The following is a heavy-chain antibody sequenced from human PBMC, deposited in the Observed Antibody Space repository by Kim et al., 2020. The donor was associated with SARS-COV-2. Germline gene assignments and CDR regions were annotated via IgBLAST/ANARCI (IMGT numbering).Heavy chain of an antibody. CDR3: ARGAPGSSSGNPRGWFDP. V-gene: IGHV4-34*01. CDR1: GGSFSGYY. J-gene: IGHJ5*02. D-gene: IGHD6-6*01. Sequence: SETLSLTCAVYGGSFSGYYWSWIRQPPGKGLEWIGEINHSGSTNYNPSLKSRVTISVDTSKNQFSLKLSSVTAADTAVYYCARGAPGSSSGNPRGWFDPWGQGTLVTVSS. CDR2: INHSGST.